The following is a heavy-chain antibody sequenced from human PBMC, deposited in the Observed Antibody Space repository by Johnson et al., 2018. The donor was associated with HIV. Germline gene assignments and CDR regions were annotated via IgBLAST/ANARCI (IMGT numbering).Heavy chain of an antibody. V-gene: IGHV3-30-3*01. Sequence: QVQLVESGGGVVQPGRSLRLSCAASRFTFSSYAMHWVRQAPGKGLEWVALISCDASNKSYADAVPGRFTISRDNSKNTLYLQMNSVRDEDTAVYYCARVRWVSKWLSYDAFDIWGQGTMVTVSS. CDR2: ISCDASNK. CDR1: RFTFSSYA. CDR3: ARVRWVSKWLSYDAFDI. J-gene: IGHJ3*02. D-gene: IGHD3-22*01.